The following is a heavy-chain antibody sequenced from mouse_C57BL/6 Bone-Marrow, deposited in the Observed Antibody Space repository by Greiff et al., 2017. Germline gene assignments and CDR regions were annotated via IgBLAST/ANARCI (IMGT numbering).Heavy chain of an antibody. Sequence: QVQLQQSGAELVKPGASVKMSCKASGYTFTSYWITWVKQRPGQGLEWIGDIYPGSGSTNYNEKFKSKATLTVDTSSSTAYRQLSSLTSEDSAVYYCARSPRGYFDYWGQGTTLTVSS. CDR2: IYPGSGST. CDR1: GYTFTSYW. CDR3: ARSPRGYFDY. V-gene: IGHV1-55*01. J-gene: IGHJ2*01.